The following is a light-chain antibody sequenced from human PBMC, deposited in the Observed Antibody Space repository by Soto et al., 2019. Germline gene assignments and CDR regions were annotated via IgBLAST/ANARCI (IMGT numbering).Light chain of an antibody. J-gene: IGKJ1*01. CDR1: QTMGNN. Sequence: DIQMTQSPSSLSASVGDRVTITCRASQTMGNNLGWYQQKPGKAPKRLVYSTSSLQGGVPSRFSGSGSGTEFTLTISSLQPEDFATYYCLQHETYPRTFGQGTKVEI. CDR2: STS. V-gene: IGKV1-17*01. CDR3: LQHETYPRT.